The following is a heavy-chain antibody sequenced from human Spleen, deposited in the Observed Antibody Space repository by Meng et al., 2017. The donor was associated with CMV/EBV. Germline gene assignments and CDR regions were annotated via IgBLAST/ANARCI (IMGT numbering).Heavy chain of an antibody. CDR3: ATERKGSYYDY. J-gene: IGHJ4*02. V-gene: IGHV3-74*01. D-gene: IGHD1-26*01. CDR2: VPSDGSDT. Sequence: AGSGFTFISYWLHWVRQAPGKGLVWVSRVPSDGSDTIYADSVKGRFTISRDNAKNTLYLQMNNLRAEDTAVYYCATERKGSYYDYWGQGTLVTVSS. CDR1: GFTFISYW.